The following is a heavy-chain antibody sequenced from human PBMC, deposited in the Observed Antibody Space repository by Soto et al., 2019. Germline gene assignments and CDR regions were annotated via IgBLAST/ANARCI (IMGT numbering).Heavy chain of an antibody. V-gene: IGHV3-30-3*01. CDR2: ISYDGSNK. CDR1: GFTFSSYA. J-gene: IGHJ3*02. CDR3: ARLPHIVVVTAMPGAFDI. Sequence: GGSLRLSCAASGFTFSSYAMHWVRQAPGKGLEWVAVISYDGSNKYYADSVKGRFTISRDNSKNTLYLQMNSLRAEDTAVYYCARLPHIVVVTAMPGAFDIWGQGTMVTVSS. D-gene: IGHD2-21*02.